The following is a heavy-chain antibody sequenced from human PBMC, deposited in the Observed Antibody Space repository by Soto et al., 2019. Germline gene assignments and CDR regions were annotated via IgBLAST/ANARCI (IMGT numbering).Heavy chain of an antibody. CDR3: ARGYDSWYSGSYLLSGPDV. V-gene: IGHV4-61*01. D-gene: IGHD1-26*01. Sequence: SETLSLTCTVPVGSVSRARHYCSWIRQHPGKGLEWIGYIYYSGSTNYNPSLKSRVTISVDTSKNQFSLKLSSVTAADTAVYYCARGYDSWYSGSYLLSGPDVWGQGTTVTVSS. CDR1: VGSVSRARHY. CDR2: IYYSGST. J-gene: IGHJ6*02.